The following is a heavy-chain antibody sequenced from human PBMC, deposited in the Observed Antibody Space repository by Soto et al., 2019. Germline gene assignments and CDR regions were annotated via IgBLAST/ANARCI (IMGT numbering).Heavy chain of an antibody. Sequence: PGGSLRLSCAASGFTFSDYYMSWIRQAPGKGLEWVSYISSSSSYTNYADSVKGRFTISRDNAKNSLYLQMNSLRDEDTAVYYCARDAYIAAAGTGYYGMDVWGQGTTVTVSS. D-gene: IGHD6-13*01. CDR3: ARDAYIAAAGTGYYGMDV. CDR1: GFTFSDYY. J-gene: IGHJ6*02. V-gene: IGHV3-11*06. CDR2: ISSSSSYT.